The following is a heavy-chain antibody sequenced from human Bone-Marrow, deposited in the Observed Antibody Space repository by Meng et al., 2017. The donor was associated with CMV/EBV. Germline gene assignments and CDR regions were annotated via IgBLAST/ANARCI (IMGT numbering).Heavy chain of an antibody. CDR3: ARSRLRDFDY. D-gene: IGHD3-16*01. J-gene: IGHJ4*02. CDR1: GFTFSDYY. Sequence: GESLKISCAASGFTFSDYYMSWIRQAPGKGLEWVSYISSSSSTIYYADSAKGRFTISRDNAKNSLYLQMNSLRAEDTAVYYCARSRLRDFDYWGQGTLVTVSS. CDR2: ISSSSSTI. V-gene: IGHV3-11*04.